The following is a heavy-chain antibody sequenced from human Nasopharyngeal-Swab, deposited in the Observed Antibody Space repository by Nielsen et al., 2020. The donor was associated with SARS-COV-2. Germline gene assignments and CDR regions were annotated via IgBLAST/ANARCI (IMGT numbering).Heavy chain of an antibody. Sequence: GESLKISCAASGFTFRSYWMHWVRQVPGEGLAWVSRIDTDGSVTNYADSVQGRFTISRDNAKNSLYLQMNSLRAEDTAIYYCGRDLGGYGGSWGQGALVIVSS. CDR1: GFTFRSYW. CDR2: IDTDGSVT. J-gene: IGHJ5*02. D-gene: IGHD5-12*01. V-gene: IGHV3-74*01. CDR3: GRDLGGYGGS.